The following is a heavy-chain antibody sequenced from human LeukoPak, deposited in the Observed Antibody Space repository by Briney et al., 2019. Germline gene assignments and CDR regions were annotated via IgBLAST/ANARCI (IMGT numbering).Heavy chain of an antibody. V-gene: IGHV3-48*01. CDR3: VRDNSRGQSLGVNY. J-gene: IGHJ4*02. D-gene: IGHD3-22*01. CDR2: ISADSSTV. Sequence: PGGSLRLSCAASGFTFSTYNRNWVRQAPGKGLEWISYISADSSTVQYADSVRGRFTTSRDNAKNSLYLQMNSLRAEGTAVYYCVRDNSRGQSLGVNYWGQGSLVTVSS. CDR1: GFTFSTYN.